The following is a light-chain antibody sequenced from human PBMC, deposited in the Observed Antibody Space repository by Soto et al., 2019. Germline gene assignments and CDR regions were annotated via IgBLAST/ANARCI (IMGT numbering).Light chain of an antibody. CDR3: SSYTSSSTYV. J-gene: IGLJ1*01. CDR2: DVS. Sequence: QSALTQPASVSGSTGQSITISCTGTSSDVGGYNYVSWYQQHPGKAPKFMIYDVSNRPSGVSNRFSGSKSGNTASLTISGLQAEDEADYYCSSYTSSSTYVFGTGTKLTVL. CDR1: SSDVGGYNY. V-gene: IGLV2-14*01.